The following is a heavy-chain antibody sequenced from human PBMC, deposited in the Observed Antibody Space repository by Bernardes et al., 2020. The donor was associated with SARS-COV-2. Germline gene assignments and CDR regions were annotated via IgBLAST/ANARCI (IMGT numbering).Heavy chain of an antibody. CDR1: GFTFSSYW. V-gene: IGHV3-7*02. D-gene: IGHD2-2*01. Sequence: GGSLRLSCAASGFTFSSYWMSWFRQAPGKGLEWVANIKQDGSEKYYVDSVKGRFTISRDNAKNSLYLQMNSLRAEDTAVYYCAGASIVVVPGPLGLGPWGYKYNGMGVWGPGTTVTVSS. J-gene: IGHJ6*02. CDR3: AGASIVVVPGPLGLGPWGYKYNGMGV. CDR2: IKQDGSEK.